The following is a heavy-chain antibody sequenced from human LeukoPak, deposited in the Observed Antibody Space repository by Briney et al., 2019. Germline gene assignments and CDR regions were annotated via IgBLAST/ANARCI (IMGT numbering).Heavy chain of an antibody. Sequence: PSETLSLTCTVPGGSISSSSYYWGWIRQPPGKGLEWIGSIYYSGSTYYNPSLKSRVTISVDTSKNQFSLKLSSVTAADTAVYYCARHLMIVVVFNWFDPWGQGTLVTVSS. CDR2: IYYSGST. CDR3: ARHLMIVVVFNWFDP. J-gene: IGHJ5*02. D-gene: IGHD3-22*01. CDR1: GGSISSSSYY. V-gene: IGHV4-39*01.